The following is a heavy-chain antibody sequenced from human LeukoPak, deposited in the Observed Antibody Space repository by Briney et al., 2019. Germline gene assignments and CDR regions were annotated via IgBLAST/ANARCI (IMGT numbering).Heavy chain of an antibody. CDR3: AEDRDYSSSGASVDY. V-gene: IGHV3-9*01. Sequence: PGRSLRLSCAASGFIFDDYAMHWVRQAPGKGLEWVSGISWNSGSIGYADSVKGRFTISRDNAKNSLYLQMNSLRAEDTALYYCAEDRDYSSSGASVDYWGQGTLVTVSS. CDR1: GFIFDDYA. D-gene: IGHD6-6*01. J-gene: IGHJ4*02. CDR2: ISWNSGSI.